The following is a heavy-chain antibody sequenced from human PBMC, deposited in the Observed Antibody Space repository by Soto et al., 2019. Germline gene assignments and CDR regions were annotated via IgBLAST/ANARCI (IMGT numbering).Heavy chain of an antibody. CDR3: AKSRSSGYEDFYFDY. Sequence: PGGSLRLSCAASGFTFSSYGMHWVRQAPGKGLEWVAVISYDGSNKYYADSVKGRFTISRDNSKNTLYLQMNSLRAEDTAVYYCAKSRSSGYEDFYFDYWGQGTLVTVSS. CDR2: ISYDGSNK. D-gene: IGHD5-12*01. V-gene: IGHV3-30*18. J-gene: IGHJ4*02. CDR1: GFTFSSYG.